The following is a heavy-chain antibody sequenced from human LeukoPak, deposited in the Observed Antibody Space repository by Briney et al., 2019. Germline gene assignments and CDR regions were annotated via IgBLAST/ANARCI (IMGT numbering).Heavy chain of an antibody. V-gene: IGHV4-39*01. Sequence: SETLSLTCTVSGGSISSSSYYWGWIRQPPGKGLEWIGSIYYSGSTYYNPSLKSRVTISVDTSKNQFSLKLSSVTAADTAVYYCARVEEGYGSGRRENYYYYYMDVWGKGTTVTISS. D-gene: IGHD3-10*01. CDR3: ARVEEGYGSGRRENYYYYYMDV. J-gene: IGHJ6*03. CDR2: IYYSGST. CDR1: GGSISSSSYY.